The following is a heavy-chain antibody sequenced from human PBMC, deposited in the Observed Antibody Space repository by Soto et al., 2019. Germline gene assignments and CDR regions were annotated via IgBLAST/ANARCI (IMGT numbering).Heavy chain of an antibody. D-gene: IGHD2-2*02. CDR3: ARDFPAAIPYYYYGMAV. CDR1: GYTFTSYG. Sequence: QVQLVQSGAEVKKPGASVKVSCKASGYTFTSYGISWVRQAPGQGLEWMGWISAYNGNTNYAQKLQGRVTMTTDTSTSTAYMELRSLRSDDTAVYYCARDFPAAIPYYYYGMAVWGQGTTVTVSS. V-gene: IGHV1-18*01. J-gene: IGHJ6*02. CDR2: ISAYNGNT.